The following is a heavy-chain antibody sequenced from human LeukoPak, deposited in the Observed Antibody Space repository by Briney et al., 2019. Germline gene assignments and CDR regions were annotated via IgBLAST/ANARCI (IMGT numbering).Heavy chain of an antibody. Sequence: SETLSLTCTVSGGAISSYHWSWIRQPAGKGLEWIGRIYTSGITNYNPSLKSRVTMSVDTSKNQFSLKLSSVTAADTAVYYCAKFGGDYDLFDYWGQGTLVTVSS. CDR2: IYTSGIT. D-gene: IGHD4-17*01. J-gene: IGHJ4*02. V-gene: IGHV4-4*07. CDR3: AKFGGDYDLFDY. CDR1: GGAISSYH.